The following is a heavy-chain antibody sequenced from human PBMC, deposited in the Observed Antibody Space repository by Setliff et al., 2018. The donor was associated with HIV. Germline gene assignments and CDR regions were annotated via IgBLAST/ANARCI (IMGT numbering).Heavy chain of an antibody. CDR3: ARSRNTTARGQYYFDY. J-gene: IGHJ4*02. CDR1: GFIFSDHY. D-gene: IGHD6-6*01. V-gene: IGHV3-72*01. Sequence: PGGSLRLSCAASGFIFSDHYMDWVRQAPGKGLEWVGRIRNKAKSYTTKYAASVKGRFTISRDDSKNTAYLQMSSLKTEDTAVYYCARSRNTTARGQYYFDYWGQGTLVTVSS. CDR2: IRNKAKSYTT.